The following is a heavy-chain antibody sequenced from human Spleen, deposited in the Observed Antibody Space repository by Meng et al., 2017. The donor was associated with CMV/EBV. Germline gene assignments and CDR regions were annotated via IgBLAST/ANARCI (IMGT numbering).Heavy chain of an antibody. J-gene: IGHJ5*02. D-gene: IGHD2-8*01. CDR1: EHTFYKNY. CDR3: ARVASHAGWFDP. CDR2: IHPSGHLT. V-gene: IGHV1-46*02. Sequence: KASEHTFYKNYIHWVRQSPGQGVECIGIIHPSGHLTSYAQKFQDRVSLTSDTSTNTVYMELSSLRSDDTAVYYCARVASHAGWFDPWGQGTLVTVSS.